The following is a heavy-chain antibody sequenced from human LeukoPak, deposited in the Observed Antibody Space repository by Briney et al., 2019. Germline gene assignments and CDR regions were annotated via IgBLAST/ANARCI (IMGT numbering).Heavy chain of an antibody. CDR2: IYPGDSDT. Sequence: GESLKISCKGSGYSFTSYWIGWVRQMPEKGLEWMGIIYPGDSDTRYSPSFHGQVTISADKSISTAYLQWSSLKASDTAMYYCARTYIAARPGAYYYMDVWGKGTTVTVSS. V-gene: IGHV5-51*03. D-gene: IGHD6-6*01. CDR1: GYSFTSYW. CDR3: ARTYIAARPGAYYYMDV. J-gene: IGHJ6*03.